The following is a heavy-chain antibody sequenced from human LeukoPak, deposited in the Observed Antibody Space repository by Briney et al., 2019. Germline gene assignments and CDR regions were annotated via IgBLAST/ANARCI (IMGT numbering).Heavy chain of an antibody. CDR1: GFTFSSYN. CDR2: ISSSSSTI. Sequence: GGSLRLSCVASGFTFSSYNINWVRQAPGKGLEWVSYISSSSSTIHYADSVKGRFTISRDNAKNSLYLQMNSLRDEDTAVYYCAREGDSSGYSFDYWGQGTLVTVSS. J-gene: IGHJ4*02. D-gene: IGHD3-22*01. CDR3: AREGDSSGYSFDY. V-gene: IGHV3-48*02.